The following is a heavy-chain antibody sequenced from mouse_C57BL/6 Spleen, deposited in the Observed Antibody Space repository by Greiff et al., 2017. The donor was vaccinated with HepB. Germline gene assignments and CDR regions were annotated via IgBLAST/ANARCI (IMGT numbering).Heavy chain of an antibody. V-gene: IGHV1-15*01. CDR1: GYTFTDYE. J-gene: IGHJ1*03. CDR3: TRSRVYYGSSPYWYFDV. D-gene: IGHD1-1*01. Sequence: VKLMESGAELVRPGASVTLSCKASGYTFTDYEMHWVKQTPVQGLEWIGAIDPETGGTAYNQKFKGKAILTADKSSSTAYMELRSLTSEDSAVYYCTRSRVYYGSSPYWYFDVWGTGTTVTVSS. CDR2: IDPETGGT.